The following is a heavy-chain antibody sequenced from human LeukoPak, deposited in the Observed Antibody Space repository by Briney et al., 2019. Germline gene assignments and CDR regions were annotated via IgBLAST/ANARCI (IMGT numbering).Heavy chain of an antibody. CDR3: ARGIGQWLAQYYFDY. V-gene: IGHV1-3*01. J-gene: IGHJ4*02. Sequence: ASVKVSCKASGYTFTSYAMHWVRQAPGQRLEWMGWINAGNGNTKYSQKFQGRVTITRDTSASTAYMELSSLRSEDTAVHYCARGIGQWLAQYYFDYWGQGTLVTVSS. D-gene: IGHD6-19*01. CDR1: GYTFTSYA. CDR2: INAGNGNT.